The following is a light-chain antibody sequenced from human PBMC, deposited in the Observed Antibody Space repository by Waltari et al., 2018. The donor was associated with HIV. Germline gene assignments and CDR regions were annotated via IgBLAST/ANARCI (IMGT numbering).Light chain of an antibody. V-gene: IGKV3-11*01. CDR2: DAS. CDR3: QQRSNWPPERT. J-gene: IGKJ1*01. Sequence: VLTQSPDTLSLSQGDRATLSCRASQSISTYLAWYQQKHGQAPSLRIYDASNRATGIPGRFSGSGCGTHFTLTISSIGPEDFAVYYCQQRSNWPPERTFGQGTKVEIK. CDR1: QSISTY.